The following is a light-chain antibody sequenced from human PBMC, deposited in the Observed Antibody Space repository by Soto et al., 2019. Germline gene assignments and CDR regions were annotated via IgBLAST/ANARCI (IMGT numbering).Light chain of an antibody. CDR2: AAS. CDR1: QSISSY. Sequence: DSQMTQSPSSLSASVGDRVTITCRASQSISSYLNWYQQKPGKASKLLIYAASSLQSGVPSRFSGSGSGTDITLTISSLQPEDFSTYYCQQSYSTLWTLGQGTKLEIQ. J-gene: IGKJ1*01. CDR3: QQSYSTLWT. V-gene: IGKV1-39*01.